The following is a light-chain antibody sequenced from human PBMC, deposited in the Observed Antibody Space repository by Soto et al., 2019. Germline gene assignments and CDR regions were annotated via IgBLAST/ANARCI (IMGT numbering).Light chain of an antibody. J-gene: IGLJ1*01. Sequence: QSVLTQPASVSGSPGQSITISCTGTSSDVGGHNYVSWYQQHPGRAPKLMIYEVSNRPSGVSNRFSGSKSGNTASLTMSGLQPEDEADYYCSSYTSSSNYVFGTGTKVTVL. CDR3: SSYTSSSNYV. CDR2: EVS. V-gene: IGLV2-14*01. CDR1: SSDVGGHNY.